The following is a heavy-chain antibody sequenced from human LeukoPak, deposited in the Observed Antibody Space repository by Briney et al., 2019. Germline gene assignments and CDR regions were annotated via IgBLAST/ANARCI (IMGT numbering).Heavy chain of an antibody. CDR1: GFTFSSYW. V-gene: IGHV3-7*01. D-gene: IGHD2-2*02. J-gene: IGHJ4*02. CDR3: ARDGDIVVVPAAIGFDY. Sequence: GGSLRLSCAASGFTFSSYWMSWVRQAPGKGLEWVANIKQDGSEKYYVDSVKGRFTISRDNAKNSLYLQMNSLRAEDTAVYYCARDGDIVVVPAAIGFDYWGQGTLVTVSS. CDR2: IKQDGSEK.